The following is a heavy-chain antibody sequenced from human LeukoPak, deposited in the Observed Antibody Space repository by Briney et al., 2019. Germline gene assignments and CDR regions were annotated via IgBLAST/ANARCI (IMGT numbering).Heavy chain of an antibody. CDR1: GFTFSSYS. D-gene: IGHD3-10*01. CDR2: ISSSSSYI. V-gene: IGHV3-21*01. J-gene: IGHJ5*02. Sequence: PGGSLRLSCAASGFTFSSYSMNWVRQAPGKGLEWVSSISSSSSYIYYADSVKGRFTISRDNAKNSLYLQMNSLRAEDTAVYYCARARTGSGTLDPWGQGTLVTVSS. CDR3: ARARTGSGTLDP.